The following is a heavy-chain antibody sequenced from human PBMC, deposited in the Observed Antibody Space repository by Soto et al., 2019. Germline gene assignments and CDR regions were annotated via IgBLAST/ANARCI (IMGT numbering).Heavy chain of an antibody. CDR3: AKDLSSPTYGLED. CDR1: GFIFSAYG. V-gene: IGHV3-30*18. Sequence: QVHLVESGGGVVQPGRSLRLSSAASGFIFSAYGRHWVRQAPGKGLEWVAFISYDGSNKQYVDSVKGRFTISRDNSKEKVYLQMNSLRDEDRAVYHCAKDLSSPTYGLEDWGQGTTVTVAS. CDR2: ISYDGSNK. J-gene: IGHJ6*02.